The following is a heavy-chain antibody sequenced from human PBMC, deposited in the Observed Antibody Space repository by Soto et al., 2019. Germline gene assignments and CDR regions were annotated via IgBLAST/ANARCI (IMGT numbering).Heavy chain of an antibody. CDR2: MNHNSGNT. J-gene: IGHJ6*01. CDR3: ARERTGTTSMDV. CDR1: GYTFTSYD. Sequence: QVQLVQSGAEVKKPGASVKVSCKASGYTFTSYDINWVRQATGQGLEWMGWMNHNSGNTGYAQKSQGIVTMTRNTSISTAYMELSSLRSEATAVYYCARERTGTTSMDVWGHGTTVTVSS. V-gene: IGHV1-8*01. D-gene: IGHD1-1*01.